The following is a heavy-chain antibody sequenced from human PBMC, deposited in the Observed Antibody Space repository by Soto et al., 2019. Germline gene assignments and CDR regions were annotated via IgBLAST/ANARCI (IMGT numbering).Heavy chain of an antibody. CDR1: GYSFSTYA. CDR2: ISGSGDTT. CDR3: AKETLASAYADY. Sequence: PGGSLRLSCAASGYSFSTYAMSWVRQAPGKGLEWVSAISGSGDTTYYADSVKGRFTISSDNSKNTVYLQMNSLRAEDTAVYYCAKETLASAYADYWGQGTLVTVSS. J-gene: IGHJ4*02. V-gene: IGHV3-23*01. D-gene: IGHD2-2*01.